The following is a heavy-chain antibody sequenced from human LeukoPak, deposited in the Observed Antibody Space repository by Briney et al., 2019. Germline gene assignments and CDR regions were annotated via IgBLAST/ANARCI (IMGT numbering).Heavy chain of an antibody. V-gene: IGHV3-30*02. CDR3: AKGVPMYYYYYYMDV. J-gene: IGHJ6*03. CDR2: IRYDGSNK. Sequence: GGSLRLSCAASGFTFSSYGMHWVRQAPGKGLEWVAFIRYDGSNKYYADSVKGRFTISRDNSKNTLYLQMNSLRAEDTAVYYCAKGVPMYYYYYYMDVWGKGTTVTISS. CDR1: GFTFSSYG.